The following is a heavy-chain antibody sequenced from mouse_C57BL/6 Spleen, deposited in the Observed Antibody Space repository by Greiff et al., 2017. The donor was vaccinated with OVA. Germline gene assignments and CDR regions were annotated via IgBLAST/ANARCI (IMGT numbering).Heavy chain of an antibody. D-gene: IGHD2-3*01. J-gene: IGHJ3*01. Sequence: EVQRVESGPELVKPGASVKISCKASGYSFTGYYMNWVKQSPEKSLEWIGEINPSTGGTTYNQKFKAKATLTVDKSSSTAYMQLKSLTSEDSAVYYCARGSDGYYDWFAYWGQGTLVTVSA. V-gene: IGHV1-42*01. CDR1: GYSFTGYY. CDR3: ARGSDGYYDWFAY. CDR2: INPSTGGT.